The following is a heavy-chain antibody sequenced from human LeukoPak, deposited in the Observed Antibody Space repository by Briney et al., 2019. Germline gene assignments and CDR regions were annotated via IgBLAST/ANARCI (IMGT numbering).Heavy chain of an antibody. Sequence: ASVKVSCKASGYTFTGYYMHWVRQAPGQGLEWMGWINPNSGGTNYAQKFQGRVTMTGDTSISTAYMELSRLRSDDTAVYYCARVAVAARPRRTYYFDYWGQGTLVTVSS. CDR2: INPNSGGT. J-gene: IGHJ4*02. V-gene: IGHV1-2*02. D-gene: IGHD6-6*01. CDR3: ARVAVAARPRRTYYFDY. CDR1: GYTFTGYY.